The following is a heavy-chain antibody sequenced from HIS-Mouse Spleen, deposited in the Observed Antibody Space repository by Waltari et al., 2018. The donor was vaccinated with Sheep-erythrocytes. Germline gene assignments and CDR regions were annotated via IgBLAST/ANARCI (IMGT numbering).Heavy chain of an antibody. CDR2: INHSGRT. CDR1: GGSFSGYY. J-gene: IGHJ3*02. D-gene: IGHD6-19*01. CDR3: ALSVDLAGAFDI. Sequence: QVQLQQWGAGLLKPSETLSLTCAVYGGSFSGYYWSWIRQPPGKGLAWIGEINHSGRTNSNPSRKSRVTISVDTSKNQFSLKLRSVTAADTAVYYCALSVDLAGAFDIWGQGTMVTVSS. V-gene: IGHV4-34*01.